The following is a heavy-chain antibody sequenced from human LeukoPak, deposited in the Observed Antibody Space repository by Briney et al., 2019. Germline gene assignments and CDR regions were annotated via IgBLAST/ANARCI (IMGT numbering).Heavy chain of an antibody. CDR2: IRYDGSNK. V-gene: IGHV3-30*02. CDR1: GFTFSSYG. CDR3: ANVDRRMATIKAVGFDY. J-gene: IGHJ4*02. D-gene: IGHD5-24*01. Sequence: GGSLRLSCATSGFTFSSYGMHWVRQAPGKGLEWVAFIRYDGSNKYYADSVKGRFTISRDNSKNTLYLQMNSLRAEDTAVYYCANVDRRMATIKAVGFDYWGQGTLVTVSS.